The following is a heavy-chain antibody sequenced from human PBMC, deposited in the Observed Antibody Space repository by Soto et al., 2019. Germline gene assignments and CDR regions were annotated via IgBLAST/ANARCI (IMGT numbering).Heavy chain of an antibody. V-gene: IGHV3-11*01. CDR1: GFTFSDYY. CDR2: ISSSGSTI. J-gene: IGHJ6*02. CDR3: ARVLISRSSGYWAYYYYYGMDV. D-gene: IGHD3-22*01. Sequence: GGSLRLSCAASGFTFSDYYMSWIRQAPGKGLEWVSYISSSGSTIYYADSVKGRFTISRDNAKNSLYLQMNSLRAEDTAVYYCARVLISRSSGYWAYYYYYGMDVSGHGTTVTVSS.